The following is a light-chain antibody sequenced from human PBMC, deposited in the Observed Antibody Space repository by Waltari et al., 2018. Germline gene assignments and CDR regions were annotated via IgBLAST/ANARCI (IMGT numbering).Light chain of an antibody. Sequence: EIELTQSPAPPSVSTGERATLSCRAIPSIGRDLAWYQQKPGQGPRLLFYGASTRATGIPARFSGSGSGSDFTRTISGLQSEDFADYYCQQYDVWPLTFGGGTKVHIK. CDR1: PSIGRD. V-gene: IGKV3D-15*01. J-gene: IGKJ4*01. CDR2: GAS. CDR3: QQYDVWPLT.